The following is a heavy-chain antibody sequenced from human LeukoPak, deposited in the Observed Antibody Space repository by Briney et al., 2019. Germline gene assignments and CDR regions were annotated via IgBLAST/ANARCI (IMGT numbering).Heavy chain of an antibody. Sequence: KSSETLSLTCAVSGGSISNYYWNWIRQPPGKGLEWIGYIYYSGSSNYNPSPKSRVTISVDTSKNQFSLKVNSVTAADTAVYFCARLSRGSSAGFDYWGQGILVTVSS. J-gene: IGHJ4*02. CDR3: ARLSRGSSAGFDY. CDR2: IYYSGSS. V-gene: IGHV4-59*01. CDR1: GGSISNYY. D-gene: IGHD6-6*01.